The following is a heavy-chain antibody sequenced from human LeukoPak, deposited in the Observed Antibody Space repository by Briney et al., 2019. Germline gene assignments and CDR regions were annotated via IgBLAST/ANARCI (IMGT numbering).Heavy chain of an antibody. D-gene: IGHD2-15*01. CDR2: IYYGGST. J-gene: IGHJ4*02. V-gene: IGHV4-59*01. Sequence: SETLSLTCTVSGGSISGYYWSWIRQPPGKGLEWIGYIYYGGSTNYNPSLKSRVTISLDTSKNQFSLKLSSVTAADTAVYYCARAGPGYCSGSSRFDYWGQGTLVTVSS. CDR1: GGSISGYY. CDR3: ARAGPGYCSGSSRFDY.